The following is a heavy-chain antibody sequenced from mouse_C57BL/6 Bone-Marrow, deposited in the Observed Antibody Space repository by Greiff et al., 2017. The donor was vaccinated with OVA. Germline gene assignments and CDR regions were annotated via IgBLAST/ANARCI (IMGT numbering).Heavy chain of an antibody. CDR3: ARNGYYVFDY. J-gene: IGHJ2*01. D-gene: IGHD2-3*01. Sequence: PGQGLEWIGEIDPSDSYTNYNQKFKGKATLTVDTSSSTAYMQLSSLTSEDSAVYYCARNGYYVFDYWGQGTTLTVSS. V-gene: IGHV1-50*01. CDR2: IDPSDSYT.